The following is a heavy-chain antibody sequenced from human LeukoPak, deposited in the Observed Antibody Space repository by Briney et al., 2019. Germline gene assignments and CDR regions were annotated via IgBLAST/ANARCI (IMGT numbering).Heavy chain of an antibody. J-gene: IGHJ4*02. D-gene: IGHD3-10*01. Sequence: PGGSLRLSCAASGFTFSTYPLHWVRQAPGQGLEWVAVIALDGSIKLYADSVKGRFTISRDDSKNTLYLQMNSLRPDDTAVYYCARDPYGGAPDYLDHWGQGTLVTVSS. CDR1: GFTFSTYP. V-gene: IGHV3-30*14. CDR3: ARDPYGGAPDYLDH. CDR2: IALDGSIK.